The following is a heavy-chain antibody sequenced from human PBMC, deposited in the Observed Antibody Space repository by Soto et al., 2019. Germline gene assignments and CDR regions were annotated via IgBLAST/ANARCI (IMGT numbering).Heavy chain of an antibody. CDR3: ATDDPAYHGDRCREY. J-gene: IGHJ4*02. Sequence: QVQLVESGGGVVQPGRSLRLSCAASGLIFSKYSMHWVRQAPGKGLEWVAVIWYDGSIKHYGDSVKGRFTISRDNSKNSVYLQMNGLRAEDTAVYYCATDDPAYHGDRCREYWGRGTLVTVSS. CDR1: GLIFSKYS. V-gene: IGHV3-33*01. CDR2: IWYDGSIK. D-gene: IGHD2-21*01.